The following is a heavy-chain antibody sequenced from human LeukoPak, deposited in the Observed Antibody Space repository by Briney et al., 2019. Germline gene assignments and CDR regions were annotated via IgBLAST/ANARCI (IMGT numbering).Heavy chain of an antibody. J-gene: IGHJ6*03. CDR1: GGSISSYY. V-gene: IGHV4-4*07. CDR3: AKEDIVVVPAAMGGYHYYHMDV. CDR2: IYTSGST. Sequence: SETLSLTCTVAGGSISSYYWSWVRQPAGKGLEWLGRIYTSGSTNYNPSLKSRVTMSVDTSKNQFSLKLSSVTAADTAVYYCAKEDIVVVPAAMGGYHYYHMDVWGKGTTVTVSS. D-gene: IGHD2-2*01.